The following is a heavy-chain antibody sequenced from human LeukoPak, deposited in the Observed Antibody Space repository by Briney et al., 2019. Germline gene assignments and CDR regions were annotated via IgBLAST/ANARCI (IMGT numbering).Heavy chain of an antibody. CDR2: IEHRGTA. Sequence: SETLSLTCAVYGDSFSDYFWSWIRHVPGKGLEWIGQIEHRGTATYNPSFKSPVTISVDTSKNQFSLKLTSVTAADTAVYSCVRGPNGSDHDFDYWGQGALVTVSS. J-gene: IGHJ4*02. CDR1: GDSFSDYF. V-gene: IGHV4-34*01. CDR3: VRGPNGSDHDFDY. D-gene: IGHD6-19*01.